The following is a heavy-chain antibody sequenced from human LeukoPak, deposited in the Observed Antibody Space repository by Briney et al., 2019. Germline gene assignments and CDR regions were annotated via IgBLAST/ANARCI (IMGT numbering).Heavy chain of an antibody. V-gene: IGHV3-33*01. J-gene: IGHJ2*01. CDR1: GFTFSSYG. CDR2: IWYDGSNK. Sequence: GGSLRLFCAASGFTFSSYGMHWVRQAPGKGLEEGAVIWYDGSNKSFADSVKGRFTISRDNSKNTLYLQMNGLRAEDTAVYYCASMGYCSGGSYYSGRDWYFDLWGRGTLGTVSS. D-gene: IGHD2-15*01. CDR3: ASMGYCSGGSYYSGRDWYFDL.